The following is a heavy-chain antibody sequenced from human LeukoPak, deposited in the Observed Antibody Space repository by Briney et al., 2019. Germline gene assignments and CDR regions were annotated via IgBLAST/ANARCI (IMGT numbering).Heavy chain of an antibody. D-gene: IGHD3-22*01. CDR3: AKEGYYDSSGYEVHDY. Sequence: PWGSLRLPCAAPGFTFSSHWMSWVRQAPGKGLGGGANIKQDGSEKYYVDSVNGRFTISRDNSKNTLYLQMNSLRAEDTALYYCAKEGYYDSSGYEVHDYWGQGTLVTVSS. V-gene: IGHV3-7*03. CDR2: IKQDGSEK. CDR1: GFTFSSHW. J-gene: IGHJ4*02.